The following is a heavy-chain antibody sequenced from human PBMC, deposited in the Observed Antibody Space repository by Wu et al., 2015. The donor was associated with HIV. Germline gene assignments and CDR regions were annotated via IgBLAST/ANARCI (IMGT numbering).Heavy chain of an antibody. Sequence: VQLVQSGSEVKKPGASVTVSCETSGYSFINYDINWVRQVTGQGLEWMGGINPNSGNTDYAQKFQGRVTITADDSTNTAFMYLSSLRSEDTAVYYCARGPFPRSQYFGYFDYWGQGTLVIVSS. CDR1: GYSFINYD. V-gene: IGHV1-8*02. CDR2: INPNSGNT. CDR3: ARGPFPRSQYFGYFDY. J-gene: IGHJ4*02. D-gene: IGHD2/OR15-2a*01.